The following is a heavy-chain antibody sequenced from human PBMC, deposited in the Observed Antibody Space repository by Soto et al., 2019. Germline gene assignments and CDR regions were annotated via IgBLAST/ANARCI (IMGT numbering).Heavy chain of an antibody. J-gene: IGHJ6*02. CDR3: AKDILTGYYPIYYYYGMDV. D-gene: IGHD3-9*01. CDR1: GFTFSSYA. CDR2: ISGSGGST. V-gene: IGHV3-23*01. Sequence: PGGSLRLSCAASGFTFSSYAMSWVRQAPGKGLEWVSAISGSGGSTYYADSVKGRFTISRDNSKNTLYLQMNSLRAEDTAVYYCAKDILTGYYPIYYYYGMDVWGQGTTVTVSS.